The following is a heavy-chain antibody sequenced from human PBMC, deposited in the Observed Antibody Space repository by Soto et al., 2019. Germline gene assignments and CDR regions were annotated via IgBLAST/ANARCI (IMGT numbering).Heavy chain of an antibody. CDR3: VRYPIFYYASSGYGGSYFDY. D-gene: IGHD3-22*01. V-gene: IGHV4-30-4*01. CDR1: GASVTSDDYY. J-gene: IGHJ4*02. Sequence: SETLSLTCAVSGASVTSDDYYWSWIRQPPGKGLEWIGYIYHSGSTYYNPSLKSRVSISIDTSQNQFSLKLTSLTAADTAVYSCVRYPIFYYASSGYGGSYFDYWGQGSRVTVSS. CDR2: IYHSGST.